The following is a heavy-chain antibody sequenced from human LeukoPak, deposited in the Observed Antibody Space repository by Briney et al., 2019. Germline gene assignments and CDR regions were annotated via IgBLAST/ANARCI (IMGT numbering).Heavy chain of an antibody. CDR1: GYIFTTYG. Sequence: ASVKVSCTASGYIFTTYGISWVRQAPGQGLEWMGWINLNSGDTYYAQNFQDRVTMTGDTSISTAYLELSSLRSDDTAVFYCARSYFDVLTNYYMWLAPWGQGTLVTVSS. D-gene: IGHD3-9*01. J-gene: IGHJ5*02. V-gene: IGHV1-2*02. CDR3: ARSYFDVLTNYYMWLAP. CDR2: INLNSGDT.